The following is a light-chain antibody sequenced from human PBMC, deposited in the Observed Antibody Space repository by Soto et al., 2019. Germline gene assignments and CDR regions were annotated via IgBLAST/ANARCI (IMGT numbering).Light chain of an antibody. CDR1: SWHSRYA. CDR2: LNSDGSH. J-gene: IGLJ2*01. V-gene: IGLV4-69*01. Sequence: QLVVTQSPSASASLGASVRLTCTLSSWHSRYAIAWLQQQPEKGPRYLMKLNSDGSHSKRDGIPDRFSGSSSGAERYLTISSLQSEDEAYYYCQTWDTGIVVFGGGTKLTVL. CDR3: QTWDTGIVV.